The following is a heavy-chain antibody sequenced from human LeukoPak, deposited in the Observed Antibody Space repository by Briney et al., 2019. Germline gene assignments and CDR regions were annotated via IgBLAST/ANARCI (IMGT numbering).Heavy chain of an antibody. D-gene: IGHD1-26*01. J-gene: IGHJ4*02. CDR2: INPNSGGT. V-gene: IGHV1-2*02. Sequence: ASVKVSCKASGYTFTGYYMHWVRQAPGQGLEWMGWINPNSGGTNYAQKFQGRVTMTWDTSISTAYMELSRLRSDDTAVYYCARVAIIVGATVDDYWGQGTLVTVSS. CDR1: GYTFTGYY. CDR3: ARVAIIVGATVDDY.